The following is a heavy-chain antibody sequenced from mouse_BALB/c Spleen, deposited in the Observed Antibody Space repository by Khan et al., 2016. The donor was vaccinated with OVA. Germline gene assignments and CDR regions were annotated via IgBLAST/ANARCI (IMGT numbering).Heavy chain of an antibody. CDR2: IDPENGND. CDR3: ARSGYEAWFAY. J-gene: IGHJ3*01. CDR1: GFNIKDYY. D-gene: IGHD3-1*01. V-gene: IGHV14-1*02. Sequence: VQLKESGAELVRPGALVKLSCKASGFNIKDYYIHWVKQRPEQGLEWIGWIDPENGNDIYDPKFQGKASITADTSSNTAYLQLNSLTSEDTAVCYCARSGYEAWFAYWGQGTLVSVSA.